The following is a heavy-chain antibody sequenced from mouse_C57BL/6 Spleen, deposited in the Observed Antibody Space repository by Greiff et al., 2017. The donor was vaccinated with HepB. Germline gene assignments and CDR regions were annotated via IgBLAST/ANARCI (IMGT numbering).Heavy chain of an antibody. J-gene: IGHJ1*03. CDR2: INPSNGGT. D-gene: IGHD1-1*01. Sequence: VQLQQPGTELVKPGASVKLSCKASGYTFTSYWMHWVKQRPGQGLEWIGNINPSNGGTNYNEKFKSKATLTVDKSSSTAYMQLSSLTSEDSAVYYWARPPTDGSSYDWYFDVWGTGTTVTVSS. V-gene: IGHV1-53*01. CDR1: GYTFTSYW. CDR3: ARPPTDGSSYDWYFDV.